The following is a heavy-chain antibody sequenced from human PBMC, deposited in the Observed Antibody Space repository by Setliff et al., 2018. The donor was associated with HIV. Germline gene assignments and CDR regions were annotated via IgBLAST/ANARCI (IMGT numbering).Heavy chain of an antibody. Sequence: GGSLRLSCAAAGFTFSNAWMTWVRQAPGKGLEWVARIRNKKNGGATYYAAPVEGRFTISRDDSKNTLSLQMNSLKTEDTAIYYCTTDLGSGRFSWNNNWGQGTLVTVSS. V-gene: IGHV3-15*01. J-gene: IGHJ4*02. CDR2: IRNKKNGGAT. CDR1: GFTFSNAW. D-gene: IGHD1-26*01. CDR3: TTDLGSGRFSWNNN.